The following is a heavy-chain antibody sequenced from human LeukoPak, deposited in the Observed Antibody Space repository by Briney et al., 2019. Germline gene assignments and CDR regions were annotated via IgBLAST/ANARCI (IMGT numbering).Heavy chain of an antibody. Sequence: PGGSLRLSCAASGFPFCEYLMLWVRQAPGKGGESVSRINTDGTVTTYADSVKGRFTGSRDNADNTMFLQMHSVRDEDTAVYYCATKQWLAPPPDSWGQGTPVTVSS. J-gene: IGHJ4*02. D-gene: IGHD6-19*01. CDR3: ATKQWLAPPPDS. V-gene: IGHV3-74*01. CDR2: INTDGTVT. CDR1: GFPFCEYL.